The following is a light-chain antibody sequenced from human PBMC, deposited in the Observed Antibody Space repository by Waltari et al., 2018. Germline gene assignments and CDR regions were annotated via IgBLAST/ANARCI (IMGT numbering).Light chain of an antibody. CDR3: AVWDDNLYGVV. Sequence: QSLLTQPPSASGAPGQRVTISCSGRSPNIGSNSVSSDQQFPGTAPRLLIYRNFQGPSGVPERFSGSKSGTSASLAISGLRSEDEADYYCAVWDDNLYGVVFGGGTKLTVL. V-gene: IGLV1-47*01. CDR2: RNF. J-gene: IGLJ2*01. CDR1: SPNIGSNS.